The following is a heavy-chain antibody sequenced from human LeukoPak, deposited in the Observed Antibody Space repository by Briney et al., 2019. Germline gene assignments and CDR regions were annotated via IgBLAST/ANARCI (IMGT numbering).Heavy chain of an antibody. Sequence: GGSLRLSCAASGFTFRTYGMNWVRQAPGKGLEWVSFISSSGSYIYYADSVKGRFTISRDNSKNILYVQMNSLRVEDTAVYYCAIGPDYGSGDSWGQGTLVTVSS. CDR1: GFTFRTYG. J-gene: IGHJ4*02. V-gene: IGHV3-21*01. CDR2: ISSSGSYI. D-gene: IGHD3-10*01. CDR3: AIGPDYGSGDS.